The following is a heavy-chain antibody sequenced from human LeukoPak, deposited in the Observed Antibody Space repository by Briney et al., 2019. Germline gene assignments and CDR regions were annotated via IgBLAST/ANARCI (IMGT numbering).Heavy chain of an antibody. CDR2: ISSSSSYI. D-gene: IGHD2-2*01. J-gene: IGHJ6*03. CDR3: ARVGYCSSTSCSVYYYYYMDV. V-gene: IGHV3-21*01. CDR1: GFTFSSYS. Sequence: PGGSLRLSCAASGFTFSSYSMNWVRQAPGKGLEWVSSISSSSSYIYYADSVKGRFTISRDNAKNSLYLQMNSLRAEDTAVYYCARVGYCSSTSCSVYYYYYMDVWGKGTTVTVSS.